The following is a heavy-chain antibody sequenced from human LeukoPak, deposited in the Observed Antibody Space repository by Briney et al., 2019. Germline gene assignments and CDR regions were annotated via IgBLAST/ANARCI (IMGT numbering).Heavy chain of an antibody. CDR2: ISSSSSYI. V-gene: IGHV3-21*01. J-gene: IGHJ6*02. D-gene: IGHD5-18*01. CDR1: GFTYRTYW. CDR3: ARDQGDTAMVTYYGMDV. Sequence: NPGGSLRLSCVASGFTYRTYWMDWVRQAPGKGLEWVSSISSSSSYIYYADSVKGRFTISRDNAKNSLYLQMNSLRAEDTAVYYCARDQGDTAMVTYYGMDVWGQGTTVTVSS.